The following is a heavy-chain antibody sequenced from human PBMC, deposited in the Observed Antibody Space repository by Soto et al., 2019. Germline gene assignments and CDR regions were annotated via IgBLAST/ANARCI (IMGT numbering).Heavy chain of an antibody. V-gene: IGHV4-61*01. Sequence: SETLSLTCTVSGGSVSSGSYYWSWIRQPPGKGLEWIGYIYYSGSTNYNPSLKSRVTISVDTSKNQFSLKLSSVTAADTAVYYCARDPGYSGYGPSDYYGMDVWGQGTTVTISS. D-gene: IGHD5-12*01. CDR3: ARDPGYSGYGPSDYYGMDV. CDR2: IYYSGST. CDR1: GGSVSSGSYY. J-gene: IGHJ6*02.